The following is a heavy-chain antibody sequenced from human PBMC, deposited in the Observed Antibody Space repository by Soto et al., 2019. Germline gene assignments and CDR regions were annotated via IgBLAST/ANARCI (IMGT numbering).Heavy chain of an antibody. CDR3: ARDNDRLQLGGNYYYILDV. CDR1: GGTFSSSA. Sequence: QVQLVQSGAEMKEPGSSVKVSCKTSGGTFSSSAISWLRQAPGQGLEWIGGIIPLFRTPDYAQKFQGRVTIAADESTSTAYMELSSLRSEDTAVYYCARDNDRLQLGGNYYYILDVWGQGTTTTVSS. J-gene: IGHJ6*02. V-gene: IGHV1-69*12. CDR2: IIPLFRTP. D-gene: IGHD4-4*01.